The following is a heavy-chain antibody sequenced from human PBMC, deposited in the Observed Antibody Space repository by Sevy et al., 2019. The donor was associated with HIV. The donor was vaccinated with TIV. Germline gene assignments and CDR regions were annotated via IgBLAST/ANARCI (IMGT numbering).Heavy chain of an antibody. Sequence: SVKVSCKASGGTFSSYAISWVRQAPGQGLEWMGGIIPIFGTANYAQKFQGRVTITADESTSTAYMELSSLRSEDTAVYYCARSELGDSSGYYYAYFDYWGQGTLVTVSS. J-gene: IGHJ4*02. CDR3: ARSELGDSSGYYYAYFDY. D-gene: IGHD3-22*01. CDR2: IIPIFGTA. CDR1: GGTFSSYA. V-gene: IGHV1-69*13.